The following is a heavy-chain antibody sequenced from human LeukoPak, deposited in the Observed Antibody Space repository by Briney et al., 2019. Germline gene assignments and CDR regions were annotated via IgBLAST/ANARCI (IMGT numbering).Heavy chain of an antibody. Sequence: GGSLRLSCVTSGFTFSSYWMTWVRQAPGKGLEWVANINQDGHEKNYVDSVKGRFTISRDNPRNSLYLQMNSLRAEDTAVYFCVREDGYSSSWYSDYWGQGTLVTVSS. D-gene: IGHD6-13*01. CDR2: INQDGHEK. CDR1: GFTFSSYW. J-gene: IGHJ4*02. CDR3: VREDGYSSSWYSDY. V-gene: IGHV3-7*05.